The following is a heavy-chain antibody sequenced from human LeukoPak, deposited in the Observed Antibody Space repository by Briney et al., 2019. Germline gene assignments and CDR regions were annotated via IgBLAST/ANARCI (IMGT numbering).Heavy chain of an antibody. D-gene: IGHD6-13*01. J-gene: IGHJ4*02. CDR3: ARGRYSSSWTRGLFDY. CDR2: IYTSGST. V-gene: IGHV4-4*07. Sequence: PSETLSLTCAVSGGSISSYYWSWIWQPAGEGLEWIGRIYTSGSTNYNPSLKSRVTMSVDTSKNQFSLKLSSVTAADTAVYYCARGRYSSSWTRGLFDYWGQGTLVTVSS. CDR1: GGSISSYY.